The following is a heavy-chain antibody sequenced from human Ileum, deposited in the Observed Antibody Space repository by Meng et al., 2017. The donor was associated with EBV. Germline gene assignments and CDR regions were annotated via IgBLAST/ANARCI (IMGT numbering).Heavy chain of an antibody. CDR2: IYHSGIT. J-gene: IGHJ4*02. V-gene: IGHV4-4*02. Sequence: QGCRQESGPGLVKPSGTRSLTGAVSGGSISSSNWWSWVRQPPGKGLEWIGKIYHSGITIYNPSLKSRVTMSVDNSKNQFSLKLNSMTAADTAVYYCARDPTGGEDHQRVWGQGTLVTVSS. D-gene: IGHD1-14*01. CDR1: GGSISSSNW. CDR3: ARDPTGGEDHQRV.